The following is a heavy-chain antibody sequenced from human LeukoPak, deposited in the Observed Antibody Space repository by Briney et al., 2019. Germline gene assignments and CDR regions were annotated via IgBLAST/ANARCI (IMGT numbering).Heavy chain of an antibody. V-gene: IGHV3-30*04. D-gene: IGHD3-22*01. CDR1: GFTFSSYA. J-gene: IGHJ4*02. CDR2: ISYDGSNK. Sequence: GGSLRLSCAASGFTFSSYAMHWVRQAPGKGLEWVAVISYDGSNKYYADSVKGRFTISRDNSKNTLYLQMNSLRAEDTAVYYCARDAVVKGCFDYWGQGTLVTVSS. CDR3: ARDAVVKGCFDY.